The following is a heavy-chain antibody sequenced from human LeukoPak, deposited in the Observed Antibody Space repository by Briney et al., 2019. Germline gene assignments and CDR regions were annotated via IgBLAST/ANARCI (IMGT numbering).Heavy chain of an antibody. CDR3: ARTNTLYCSSTSCPQPWGGYYYYYMDV. D-gene: IGHD2-2*01. CDR2: IYYSGST. V-gene: IGHV4-39*07. CDR1: GGSISSSSYY. Sequence: SETLSLTCTVSGGSISSSSYYWGWIRQPPGKGLEWIGSIYYSGSTNYNPSLKSRVTISVDTPKNQFSLKLSSVTAADTAVYYCARTNTLYCSSTSCPQPWGGYYYYYMDVWGKGTTVTVSS. J-gene: IGHJ6*03.